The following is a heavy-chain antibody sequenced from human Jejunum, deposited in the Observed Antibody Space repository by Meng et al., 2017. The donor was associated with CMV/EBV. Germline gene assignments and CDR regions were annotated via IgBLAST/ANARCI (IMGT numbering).Heavy chain of an antibody. J-gene: IGHJ4*02. CDR1: GFIFTSYA. Sequence: VRLWQSGAELKKPGASRKVSCEASGFIFTSYAISWVRQAPGQGLQYMGWISAYNGNTNDAQELQGRVTMTTDTSTSTAYMELRSLRFDDAAVYYCARFYCSSTSCPHVLFDYWGQGTLVTVSS. V-gene: IGHV1-18*01. CDR3: ARFYCSSTSCPHVLFDY. CDR2: ISAYNGNT. D-gene: IGHD2-2*01.